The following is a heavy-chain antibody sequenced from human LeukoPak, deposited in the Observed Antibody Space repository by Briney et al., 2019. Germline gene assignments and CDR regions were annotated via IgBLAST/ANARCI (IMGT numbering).Heavy chain of an antibody. CDR3: ARGLDAAAGLANFDY. CDR2: ISGYNGNT. V-gene: IGHV1-18*01. CDR1: GYSFSYFG. D-gene: IGHD6-25*01. J-gene: IGHJ4*02. Sequence: ASVKVSCKASGYSFSYFGINWVRQAPGQGLEWMGWISGYNGNTNYAQKSGGRLTLTTDTATSAVYMELRNLRSDDTAVYYCARGLDAAAGLANFDYWGQGTLDTVSS.